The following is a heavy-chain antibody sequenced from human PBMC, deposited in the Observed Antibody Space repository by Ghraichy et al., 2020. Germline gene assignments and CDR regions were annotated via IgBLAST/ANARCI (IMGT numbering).Heavy chain of an antibody. CDR1: GLRFSNYW. D-gene: IGHD3-16*01. V-gene: IGHV3-7*02. CDR2: INEDGSEK. J-gene: IGHJ6*02. CDR3: ARGLYYGVDV. Sequence: GESLNISCVVSGLRFSNYWMNWVRQAPGKGLEWVANINEDGSEKKYEDSVNGRFIISRDNAKNSLYLQVNSLRDEDTAVYYCARGLYYGVDVWGQGTTVTVSS.